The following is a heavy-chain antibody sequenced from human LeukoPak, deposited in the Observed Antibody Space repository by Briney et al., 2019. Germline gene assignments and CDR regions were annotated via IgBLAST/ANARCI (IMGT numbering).Heavy chain of an antibody. D-gene: IGHD3-16*01. V-gene: IGHV3-48*04. CDR2: ISPRSEAI. CDR3: ARIDGPTVFTYYMDL. CDR1: GFSFNRRG. J-gene: IGHJ6*03. Sequence: GGSLRLSCATSGFSFNRRGMNWVRQPPGKGLEWVSYISPRSEAIFYAESVQGRFAVSRDDAKGSLYLQMHTLRVEDTAVYYCARIDGPTVFTYYMDLWGKGTTVTVAS.